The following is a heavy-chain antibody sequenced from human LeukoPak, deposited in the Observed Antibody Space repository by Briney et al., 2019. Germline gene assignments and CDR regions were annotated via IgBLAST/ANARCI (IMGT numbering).Heavy chain of an antibody. CDR2: ITASGGST. CDR3: AKRGSQKYFDS. D-gene: IGHD1-26*01. J-gene: IGHJ4*02. V-gene: IGHV3-23*01. CDR1: GFTFSDYA. Sequence: GGSLRLSCAASGFTFSDYAMSWVRQAPGKGLEWVSSITASGGSTYYADSVKGRFTISRDNSKNTLYLQMNNLRGEDTAGYYCAKRGSQKYFDSWGQGTLVTVSS.